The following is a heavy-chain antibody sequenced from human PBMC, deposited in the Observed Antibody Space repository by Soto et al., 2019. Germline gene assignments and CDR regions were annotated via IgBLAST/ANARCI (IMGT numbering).Heavy chain of an antibody. D-gene: IGHD6-19*01. Sequence: WWSLRLSCSASVFTFSSYGMHWFRQAPGKGLEWVAVISYDGSNKYYADSVKGRFTISRDNSKNTLYLQMNSLRAEDTAVYYCAILPGYSSGWYARDFDYWGQGTLVTVSS. J-gene: IGHJ4*02. V-gene: IGHV3-30*03. CDR3: AILPGYSSGWYARDFDY. CDR2: ISYDGSNK. CDR1: VFTFSSYG.